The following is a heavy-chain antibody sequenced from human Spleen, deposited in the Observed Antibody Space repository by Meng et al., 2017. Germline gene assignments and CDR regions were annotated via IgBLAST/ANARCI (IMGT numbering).Heavy chain of an antibody. Sequence: QPQLQESGPGLVKPSGALSLNGSVSGGSISTSGYYWGWIRQPPGKGLEWIGSIGHSGITYYTPSLKSRVTVSIDTSKSQFSLKLTSVTAADTAVYYCVRSSGWVRTGFDPWGQGTLVTVSS. CDR2: IGHSGIT. D-gene: IGHD6-19*01. CDR3: VRSSGWVRTGFDP. J-gene: IGHJ5*02. CDR1: GGSISTSGYY. V-gene: IGHV4-39*01.